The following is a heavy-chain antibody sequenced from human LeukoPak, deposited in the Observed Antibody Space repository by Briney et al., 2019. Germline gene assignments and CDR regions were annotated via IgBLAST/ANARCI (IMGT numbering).Heavy chain of an antibody. D-gene: IGHD3/OR15-3a*01. CDR2: ISSSSSYI. CDR1: VFTFSNYW. Sequence: GGSLRLSCAASVFTFSNYWLSWVRQAPGKGLEWVSSISSSSSYIYYADSVKGRFTISRDNAKNSLYLQMNSLRAEDTAVYYCARDQVYAGLVITPHDYWGQGTLVTVSS. J-gene: IGHJ4*02. CDR3: ARDQVYAGLVITPHDY. V-gene: IGHV3-21*01.